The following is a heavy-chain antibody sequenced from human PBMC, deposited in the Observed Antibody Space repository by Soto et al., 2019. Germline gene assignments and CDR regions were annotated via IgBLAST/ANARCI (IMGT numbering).Heavy chain of an antibody. CDR1: GGSISSSSYY. CDR2: IYYSGST. Sequence: QLQLQESGPGLVKPSETLSLTCTVSGGSISSSSYYWGWIRQPPGKGLEWIGSIYYSGSTYYNPSLKSRVTISVDTSKNQFSLKLSSVTAADTAVYYCARHVTDYYGSGSYYNGYYGMDVWGQGTTVTVSS. D-gene: IGHD3-10*01. J-gene: IGHJ6*02. V-gene: IGHV4-39*01. CDR3: ARHVTDYYGSGSYYNGYYGMDV.